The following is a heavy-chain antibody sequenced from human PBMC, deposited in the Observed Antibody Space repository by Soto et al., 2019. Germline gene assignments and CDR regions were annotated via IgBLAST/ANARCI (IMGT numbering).Heavy chain of an antibody. J-gene: IGHJ4*02. Sequence: QVHLVQSGAEVKKPGASVKVSCKASGYTFTSDDINWVRQTTGQGLEWMGWINPNSGNTGYAQKFQGRVTMTRNTSISTAYMEMSSLRSEDTAVYYCARGLVSFDYWGQGTLVTVSS. CDR1: GYTFTSDD. D-gene: IGHD1-26*01. CDR3: ARGLVSFDY. CDR2: INPNSGNT. V-gene: IGHV1-8*01.